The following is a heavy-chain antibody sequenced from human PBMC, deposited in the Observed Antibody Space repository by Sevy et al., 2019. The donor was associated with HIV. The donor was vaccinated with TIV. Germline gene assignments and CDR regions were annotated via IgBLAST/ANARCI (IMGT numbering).Heavy chain of an antibody. V-gene: IGHV3-30-3*01. Sequence: GGSLRLSCAASGFTFSSYAMHWVRQAPGKGLEWVAVISYDGSNKYYEDSVKGRFTISRDNSKNTLYLQMNSLRAEDTAVYYFASEVLPGWLQYYFDYWGQRTLVTVSS. J-gene: IGHJ4*02. CDR2: ISYDGSNK. CDR3: ASEVLPGWLQYYFDY. CDR1: GFTFSSYA. D-gene: IGHD4-4*01.